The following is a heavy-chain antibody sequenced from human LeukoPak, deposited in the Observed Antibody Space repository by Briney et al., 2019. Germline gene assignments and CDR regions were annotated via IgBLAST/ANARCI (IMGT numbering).Heavy chain of an antibody. Sequence: SETLSLTCTVSGGSIRSSYYYWGWIRQPPGKGLEWIGSIYDSGSTYYNPSLKSRVTISVDTSKNQFSLKLSSVTAADTAVYYCARVRDSIRKAFDIWGQGTMVTVSS. V-gene: IGHV4-39*07. CDR1: GGSIRSSYYY. CDR3: ARVRDSIRKAFDI. CDR2: IYDSGST. J-gene: IGHJ3*02. D-gene: IGHD3-22*01.